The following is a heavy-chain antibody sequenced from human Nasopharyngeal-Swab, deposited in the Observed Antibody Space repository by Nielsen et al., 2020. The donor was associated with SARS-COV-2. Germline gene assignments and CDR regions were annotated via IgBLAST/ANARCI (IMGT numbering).Heavy chain of an antibody. D-gene: IGHD3-16*01. V-gene: IGHV4-59*13. CDR3: AATYADSGVFDY. CDR1: GGSISSYY. CDR2: IYYSGST. Sequence: SETLSLTCTVSGGSISSYYWSWIRQPPGKGLEWIGYIYYSGSTNYNPSLKSRVTISVDTSKNQFSLKLSSVTAADTAVYYCAATYADSGVFDYWGQGTLVTVSS. J-gene: IGHJ4*02.